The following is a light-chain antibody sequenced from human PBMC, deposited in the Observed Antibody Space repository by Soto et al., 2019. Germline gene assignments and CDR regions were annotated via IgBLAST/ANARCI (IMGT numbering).Light chain of an antibody. J-gene: IGLJ2*01. CDR3: AAWDYSVKK. CDR1: NSDIGSNA. CDR2: NNN. V-gene: IGLV1-44*01. Sequence: QSVLTQPPSASGTPGQRVTISCSGSNSDIGSNAVNWYQQLPGTAPKLLIYNNNQRPSGVPDRFSGSKSGTSASLAISGLQSEDEADYYCAAWDYSVKKFGGGTKLTVL.